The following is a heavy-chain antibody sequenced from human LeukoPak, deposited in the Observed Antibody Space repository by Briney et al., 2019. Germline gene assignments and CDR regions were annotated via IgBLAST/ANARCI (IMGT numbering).Heavy chain of an antibody. D-gene: IGHD3-3*01. J-gene: IGHJ4*02. CDR3: AKESLSPIIGVVIIQKYYFDY. CDR1: GFTFSSYG. CDR2: ISYDGSNK. V-gene: IGHV3-30*18. Sequence: GGSQRLSCAGSGFTFSSYGMHWVRQAPGKGLEWVAVISYDGSNKYYADSVKGRFTISRDNSKNTVYLQMNSLRAEDTAVYYCAKESLSPIIGVVIIQKYYFDYWGQGTLVTVSS.